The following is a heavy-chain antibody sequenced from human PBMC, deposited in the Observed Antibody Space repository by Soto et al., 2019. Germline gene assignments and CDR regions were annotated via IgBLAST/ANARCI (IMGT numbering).Heavy chain of an antibody. CDR2: INHSGST. J-gene: IGHJ6*02. Sequence: PSEPLSITCAVYGVSFSGYYWSCIRPPPGKGLEWIGEINHSGSTNYNPSLKSRVTISVDTSKNQFSLKLSSVTAADTAVYYCARAEYSRSQPYYGMDGWGQGNTVTVSS. CDR3: ARAEYSRSQPYYGMDG. D-gene: IGHD6-6*01. V-gene: IGHV4-34*01. CDR1: GVSFSGYY.